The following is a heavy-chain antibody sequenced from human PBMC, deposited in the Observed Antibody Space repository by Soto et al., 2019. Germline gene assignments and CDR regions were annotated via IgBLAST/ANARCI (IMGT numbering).Heavy chain of an antibody. V-gene: IGHV4-30-2*01. J-gene: IGHJ4*02. D-gene: IGHD2-15*01. CDR2: IYHSGST. Sequence: QLQLQESGSGLVKPSQTLSLTCAVSGGSISXGGXXWSWIXQPPGKGLEWIGYIYHSGSTYYNPSLKSRVTIXVDRSKNQFSXKXSSVTAADTAVYYCARGQVVAAQHWGQGTLVTVSS. CDR1: GGSISXGGXX. CDR3: ARGQVVAAQH.